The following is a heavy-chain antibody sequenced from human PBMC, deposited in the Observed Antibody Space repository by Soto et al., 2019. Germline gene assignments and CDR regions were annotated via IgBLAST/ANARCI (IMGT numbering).Heavy chain of an antibody. D-gene: IGHD3-22*01. V-gene: IGHV4-59*01. J-gene: IGHJ6*02. Sequence: PSETLSLTCTVSGGSISSYYWSWIRQPPGKGLEWIGYIYYSRSTNYNPPLKSRVTISVDTSKNQFSLKLSSVTAADTAVYYCARDMYYYDSSGYYFRPYGMDVWGQGTTVTVSS. CDR2: IYYSRST. CDR1: GGSISSYY. CDR3: ARDMYYYDSSGYYFRPYGMDV.